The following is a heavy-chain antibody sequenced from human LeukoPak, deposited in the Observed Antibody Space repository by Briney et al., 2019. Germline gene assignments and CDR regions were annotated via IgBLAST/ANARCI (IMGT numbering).Heavy chain of an antibody. D-gene: IGHD6-19*01. CDR1: GFTLSSYG. J-gene: IGHJ4*02. V-gene: IGHV3-33*01. Sequence: PGRSLRLSCAASGFTLSSYGMHWVRQAPGKGLEWVAVIWYDGSNKYYADSVKGRFTISRDNSKNTLYLQMNSLRAEDTAVYYCARFLSGWYPDYWGQGTLVTVSS. CDR3: ARFLSGWYPDY. CDR2: IWYDGSNK.